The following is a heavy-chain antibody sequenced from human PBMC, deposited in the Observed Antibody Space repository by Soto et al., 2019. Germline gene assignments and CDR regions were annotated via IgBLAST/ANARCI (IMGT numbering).Heavy chain of an antibody. D-gene: IGHD3-22*01. J-gene: IGHJ3*02. CDR3: ASPSPLTYYYDSSGRVGAFDI. Sequence: QLQLQESGPGLVKPSETLSLTCTVSGGSISSSSYYWGWIRQPPGKGLEWIGSIYYSGSTYYNPSLKSRVTISVDTSKNQFSLKLSSVTAADTAVYYCASPSPLTYYYDSSGRVGAFDIWGQGTMVTVSS. V-gene: IGHV4-39*01. CDR2: IYYSGST. CDR1: GGSISSSSYY.